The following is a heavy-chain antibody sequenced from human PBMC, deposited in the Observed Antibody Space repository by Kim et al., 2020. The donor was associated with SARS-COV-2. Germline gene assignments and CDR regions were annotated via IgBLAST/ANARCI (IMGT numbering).Heavy chain of an antibody. J-gene: IGHJ4*02. CDR2: SGSTI. D-gene: IGHD1-1*01. CDR3: ARDTSG. Sequence: SGSTIYYADSVKGRFTISRDNAKNSLYLQMNSLRAEDTAVYYCARDTSGWGQGTLVTVSS. V-gene: IGHV3-11*01.